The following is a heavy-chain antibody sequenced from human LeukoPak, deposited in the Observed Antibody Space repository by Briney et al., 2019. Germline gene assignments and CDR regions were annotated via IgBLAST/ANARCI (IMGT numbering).Heavy chain of an antibody. J-gene: IGHJ6*03. CDR1: GFTFSSYG. V-gene: IGHV3-30*02. CDR3: ARADTAMVLYYYYMDV. CDR2: IRYDGSNK. Sequence: GGSLRLSCAASGFTFSSYGMHWVRQAPGKGLEWVAFIRYDGSNKYYADSVKGRFTISRDNSKNTLYLQMNSLRAEDTAVYYCARADTAMVLYYYYMDVWGKGTTVTVSS. D-gene: IGHD5-18*01.